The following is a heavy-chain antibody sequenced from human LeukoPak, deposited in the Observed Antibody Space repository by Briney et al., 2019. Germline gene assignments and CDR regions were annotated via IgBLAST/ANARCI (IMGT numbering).Heavy chain of an antibody. Sequence: GGSLRLSCAASGFTFRSYSMNWVRQAPGKGLEWVSSISSSSTYIYYADSLKGRFTISRDNAKDSLYLQVNSLRAEDTAVYYCARGYTDYFRDNAFDIWGQGTMVTVSS. CDR1: GFTFRSYS. D-gene: IGHD2/OR15-2a*01. J-gene: IGHJ3*02. CDR2: ISSSSTYI. CDR3: ARGYTDYFRDNAFDI. V-gene: IGHV3-21*01.